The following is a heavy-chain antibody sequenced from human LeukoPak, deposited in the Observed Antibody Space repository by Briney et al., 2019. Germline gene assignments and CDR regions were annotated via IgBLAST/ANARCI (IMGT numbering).Heavy chain of an antibody. J-gene: IGHJ4*02. Sequence: PGGSLRLSCAASGFTLSIYAMSWVRQAPGKGLEWVSSISASGGSTNYADSVTGRFTISRDNSKNTVYLQMNSLRAEETAVYYCAKDPYGDYYIDYWGQGTLVTVSS. CDR2: ISASGGST. V-gene: IGHV3-23*01. CDR1: GFTLSIYA. CDR3: AKDPYGDYYIDY. D-gene: IGHD4-17*01.